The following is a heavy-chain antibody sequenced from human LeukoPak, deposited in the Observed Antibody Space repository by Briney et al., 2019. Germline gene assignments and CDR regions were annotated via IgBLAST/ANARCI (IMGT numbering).Heavy chain of an antibody. D-gene: IGHD1-26*01. J-gene: IGHJ3*02. CDR1: GFTFSTYW. V-gene: IGHV3-74*01. CDR3: ADSDSGYDAFDI. Sequence: GGSLRLSCAASGFTFSTYWMHWVRQSPGKGLVWVSRINTDGSTTTYADSVKGRFTISRDNSKNTLYLQMNSLRAEDTAVYYCADSDSGYDAFDIWGQGTMVTVSS. CDR2: INTDGSTT.